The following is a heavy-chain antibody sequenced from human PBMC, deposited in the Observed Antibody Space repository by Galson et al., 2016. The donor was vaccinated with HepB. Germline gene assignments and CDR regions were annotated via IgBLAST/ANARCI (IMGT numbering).Heavy chain of an antibody. D-gene: IGHD5-12*01. CDR3: AKTRGYTGYDPLDY. Sequence: SLRLSCAASGFTFFNYGMHWVRQAPGKGLEWVVVISDNGRNKYYANSVKGRFTISRDNSKNMLYLQMNSLRAEDTAVYYCAKTRGYTGYDPLDYWGQGTLVIVSS. V-gene: IGHV3-30*18. CDR1: GFTFFNYG. J-gene: IGHJ4*02. CDR2: ISDNGRNK.